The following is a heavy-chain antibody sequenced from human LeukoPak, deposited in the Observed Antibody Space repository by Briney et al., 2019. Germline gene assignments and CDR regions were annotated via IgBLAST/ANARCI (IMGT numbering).Heavy chain of an antibody. D-gene: IGHD6-19*01. J-gene: IGHJ5*02. CDR3: ARTQQWLATGGWYWFDT. Sequence: EGSLRLSCAASGFTFSNYGIHWVRQAPGKGLEFVSSISSNGFSTYYGSSVQGRFTISRDNSENTVYLQMDSLRAEDMAVYYCARTQQWLATGGWYWFDTWGQGILVTVSS. CDR2: ISSNGFST. V-gene: IGHV3-64*01. CDR1: GFTFSNYG.